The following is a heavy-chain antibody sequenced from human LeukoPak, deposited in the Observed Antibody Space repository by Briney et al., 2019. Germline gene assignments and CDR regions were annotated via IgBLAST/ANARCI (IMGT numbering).Heavy chain of an antibody. CDR3: AKAIWVAATSSWFCLDY. D-gene: IGHD3-10*01. V-gene: IGHV3-23*01. CDR2: ISDSGSST. CDR1: RFTFSIYA. J-gene: IGHJ4*02. Sequence: GGSLRLSCAASRFTFSIYAMSWVRQAPGKGLEWVSTISDSGSSTYYADSVKGRFTISRDNSKNTLYLQMNSLRPEDTAVYYCAKAIWVAATSSWFCLDYWGQGTLVTVSS.